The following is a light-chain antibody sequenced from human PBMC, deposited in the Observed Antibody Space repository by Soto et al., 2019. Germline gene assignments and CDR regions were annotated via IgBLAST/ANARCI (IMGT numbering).Light chain of an antibody. J-gene: IGKJ1*01. CDR1: QSISNNY. CDR3: HQYGGSPET. CDR2: GAS. V-gene: IGKV3-20*01. Sequence: EIVLTQSPGTLSLSPGERATLSCRASQSISNNYLAWYQQQPGQAPRLLIYGASSRATGIPDRFSGGGSGTDFTLTISRLEPEDFAVYYCHQYGGSPETFGQGTKVEIK.